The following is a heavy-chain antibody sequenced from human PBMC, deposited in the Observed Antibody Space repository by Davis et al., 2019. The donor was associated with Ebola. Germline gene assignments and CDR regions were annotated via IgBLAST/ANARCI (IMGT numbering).Heavy chain of an antibody. CDR2: ISGSGGST. Sequence: PGGSLRLSCAASGFTFDDYAMHWVRQAPGKGLEWVSGISGSGGSTYYADSVKGRFTISRDNSKNTLYLQMNSLRAEDTAVYYCAKVPYTTIIRVYFDYWGQGTLVTVSS. V-gene: IGHV3-23*01. J-gene: IGHJ4*02. CDR1: GFTFDDYA. D-gene: IGHD3-16*01. CDR3: AKVPYTTIIRVYFDY.